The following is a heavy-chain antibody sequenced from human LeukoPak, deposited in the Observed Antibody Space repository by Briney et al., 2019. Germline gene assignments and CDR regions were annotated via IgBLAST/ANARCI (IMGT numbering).Heavy chain of an antibody. Sequence: SETLSLTCTVSGGAINTHYWGWIRQPPGRGLGCIGYIYYSGTTKYNSSLKSRVAISLDTSKNQFSLKLSSVSAADTAVYYCARTDYDSSGYHLDYWGQGTLVTVSS. D-gene: IGHD3-22*01. CDR2: IYYSGTT. CDR3: ARTDYDSSGYHLDY. V-gene: IGHV4-59*11. J-gene: IGHJ4*02. CDR1: GGAINTHY.